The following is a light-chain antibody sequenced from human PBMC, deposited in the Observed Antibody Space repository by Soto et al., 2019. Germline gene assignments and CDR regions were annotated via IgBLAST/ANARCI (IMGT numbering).Light chain of an antibody. CDR1: QTISSW. V-gene: IGKV1-5*03. CDR2: KAS. Sequence: DSQMTQSPSALSGSVGDRVTITCRASQTISSWLAWYQQKPGKAPKLLIYKASTLKSGVPSRFSGSGSRTEFTLTISSLQPDDFATYYCQHYNRYSEAFGQGTNVDI. CDR3: QHYNRYSEA. J-gene: IGKJ1*01.